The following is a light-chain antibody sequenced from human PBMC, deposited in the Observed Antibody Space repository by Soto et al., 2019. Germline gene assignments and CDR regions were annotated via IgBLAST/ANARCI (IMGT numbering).Light chain of an antibody. CDR3: QQYGSSPPWT. CDR1: QSVTGSY. J-gene: IGKJ1*01. CDR2: GAS. V-gene: IGKV3-20*01. Sequence: EIVLTKSPGTLSLSPGESATLSCRASQSVTGSYLAWYQQKPGQAPRLLIYGASSRATGIPDRFSGSGSGTDFTLTISRLEPEDFAVYYCQQYGSSPPWTFGQGTKVDIK.